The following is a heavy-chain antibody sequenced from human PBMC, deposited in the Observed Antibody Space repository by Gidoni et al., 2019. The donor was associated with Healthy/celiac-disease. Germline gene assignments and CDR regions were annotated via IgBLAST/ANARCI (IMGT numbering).Heavy chain of an antibody. CDR3: AKAMVSASFDY. Sequence: EVQLLESGGGLVQPGGSLRLSCAACVVTFSSYAMSWVRQAQGKGMEWVSAIIGSGGSTYYADAVKGRFTISRDNSKNTLYLQMNSLRAEDTAVYYCAKAMVSASFDYWGQGTLVTVSS. CDR1: VVTFSSYA. D-gene: IGHD2-2*01. CDR2: IIGSGGST. V-gene: IGHV3-23*01. J-gene: IGHJ4*02.